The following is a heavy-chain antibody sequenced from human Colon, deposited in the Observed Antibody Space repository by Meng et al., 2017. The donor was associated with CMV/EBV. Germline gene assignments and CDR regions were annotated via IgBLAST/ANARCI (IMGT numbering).Heavy chain of an antibody. CDR2: ISSTGSFI. J-gene: IGHJ4*02. CDR3: AGVAYDYGDRHFAY. D-gene: IGHD4/OR15-4a*01. Sequence: GGSLRLSCTASGFTFSRYTMNWVRQAPGKGLEWVASISSTGSFIKYVDSVEGRFTISRDNAKTSVYLQMNSLRAEDTAVYYCAGVAYDYGDRHFAYWGQGALVTVSS. CDR1: GFTFSRYT. V-gene: IGHV3-21*01.